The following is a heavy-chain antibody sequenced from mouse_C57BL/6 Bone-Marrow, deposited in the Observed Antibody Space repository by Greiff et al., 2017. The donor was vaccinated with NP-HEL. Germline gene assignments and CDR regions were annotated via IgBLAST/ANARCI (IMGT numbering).Heavy chain of an antibody. Sequence: VQLQQSGAELARPGASVKLSCKASGYTFTSYGISWVKQRTGQGLEWIGEIYPRSGSTYYNEKFKGKATLTADKSSSTAYMELRSLTSEDSAVYFCAREEKLRAMDYWGQGTSVTVSS. CDR3: AREEKLRAMDY. CDR1: GYTFTSYG. CDR2: IYPRSGST. V-gene: IGHV1-81*01. J-gene: IGHJ4*01.